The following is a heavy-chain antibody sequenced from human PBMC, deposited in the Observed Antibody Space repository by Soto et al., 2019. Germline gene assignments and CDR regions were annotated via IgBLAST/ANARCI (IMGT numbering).Heavy chain of an antibody. J-gene: IGHJ4*02. CDR3: ARAATLWFGGSDY. CDR1: GFTFSSYF. V-gene: IGHV3-21*01. D-gene: IGHD3-10*01. Sequence: EVQLVESGGGLVKPGGSLRLSCAASGFTFSSYFMNWVRQAPGKGLEWVSSISTSSSYIYYADSVKGRLTISRDNAKNSLYLHMNSLRAADTAVYYCARAATLWFGGSDYWGQGTLVTVSS. CDR2: ISTSSSYI.